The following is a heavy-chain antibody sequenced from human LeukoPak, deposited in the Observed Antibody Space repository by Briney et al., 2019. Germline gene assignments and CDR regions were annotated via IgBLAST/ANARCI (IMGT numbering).Heavy chain of an antibody. V-gene: IGHV3-49*03. J-gene: IGHJ4*02. D-gene: IGHD6-13*01. CDR2: IRSKAYGGTT. CDR1: GFTFGDYA. CDR3: TRDGSSRSLLFGY. Sequence: GGSLRLSCTASGFTFGDYAMSWFRQAPGKGLEWVGFIRSKAYGGTTEYAASVKGRFTISRDDSKSIAYLQMNSLKTEDTAVYYCTRDGSSRSLLFGYWGQGTLVTVSS.